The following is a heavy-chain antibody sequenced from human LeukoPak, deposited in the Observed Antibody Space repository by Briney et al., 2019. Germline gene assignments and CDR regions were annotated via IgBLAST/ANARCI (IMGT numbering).Heavy chain of an antibody. V-gene: IGHV4-59*08. Sequence: SETLSLTCTDYGGSLSSYYWSWIRQPPGKGLEWIGYIYYSGSTNYNPSLKSRVTISVDTSKNQFSLKLSSVTAADTAVYYCARLTSYYDSSGYGWFDPWGQGTLVTVSS. CDR2: IYYSGST. J-gene: IGHJ5*02. CDR1: GGSLSSYY. CDR3: ARLTSYYDSSGYGWFDP. D-gene: IGHD3-22*01.